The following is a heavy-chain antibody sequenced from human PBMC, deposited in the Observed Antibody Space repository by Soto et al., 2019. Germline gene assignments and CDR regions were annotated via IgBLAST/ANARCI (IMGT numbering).Heavy chain of an antibody. V-gene: IGHV1-69*01. CDR3: ARDPNSNYGENWFDP. Sequence: QVQLVQSGAEVKKPGSSVKGSCKASGDTFSRYAISWVRQAPGQGLEWMGGIIPIFHKAKYAQKFQGRVTITADESTSTAYMELSSLRSEDTAVYYCARDPNSNYGENWFDPWGQGTLVTVSS. CDR1: GDTFSRYA. CDR2: IIPIFHKA. D-gene: IGHD1-7*01. J-gene: IGHJ5*02.